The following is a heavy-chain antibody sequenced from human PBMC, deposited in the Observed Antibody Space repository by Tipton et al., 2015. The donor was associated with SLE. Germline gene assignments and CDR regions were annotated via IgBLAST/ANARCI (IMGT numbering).Heavy chain of an antibody. CDR2: IYYSGTT. D-gene: IGHD6-13*01. V-gene: IGHV4-39*01. Sequence: TLSLTCNVSGGSMSGSSSYWDWIRQPPGKGLEWIGSIYYSGTTYYNPSLKSRATIDVDTSKNQFSLRVNSATAADTAVYYCARGKIAAAGWYYFDYWGQGTLVTVSS. CDR1: GGSMSGSSSY. J-gene: IGHJ4*02. CDR3: ARGKIAAAGWYYFDY.